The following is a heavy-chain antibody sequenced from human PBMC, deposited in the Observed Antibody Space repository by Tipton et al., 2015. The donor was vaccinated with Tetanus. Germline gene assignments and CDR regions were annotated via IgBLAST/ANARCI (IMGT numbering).Heavy chain of an antibody. CDR3: ARYCGGDRDSGVIDY. V-gene: IGHV3-53*01. D-gene: IGHD2-21*02. CDR1: GFTVSSNY. Sequence: SLRLSCAASGFTVSSNYMSWVRQAPGKGLEWVSVIYSGGSTYYADSVKGRFTISRDNSKNTLYLQMNSLRAEDTAVYYCARYCGGDRDSGVIDYWGQGTLVTVSS. J-gene: IGHJ4*02. CDR2: IYSGGST.